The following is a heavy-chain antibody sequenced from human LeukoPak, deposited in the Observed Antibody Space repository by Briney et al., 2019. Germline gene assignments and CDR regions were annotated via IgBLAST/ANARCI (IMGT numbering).Heavy chain of an antibody. J-gene: IGHJ6*04. CDR1: GFTFSDYY. CDR2: ISSSGNIK. Sequence: GGSLRLSCAASGFTFSDYYMSWIRQAPGKGLEWLSYISSSGNIKYYTDSVKGRFTISRDNAKNSLYLQMNSLRAEDTAVYYCAELGITMIGGVWGKGTTVTISS. D-gene: IGHD3-10*02. CDR3: AELGITMIGGV. V-gene: IGHV3-11*04.